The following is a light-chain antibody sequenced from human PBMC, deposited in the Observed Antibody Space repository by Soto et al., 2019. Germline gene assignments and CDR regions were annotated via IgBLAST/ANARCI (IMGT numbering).Light chain of an antibody. CDR1: SSDAGDYDY. V-gene: IGLV2-14*01. J-gene: IGLJ1*01. Sequence: QSALTQPASVSGSPGQSLTISCTGTSSDAGDYDYVSWYQQHPGKAPKLMIYEVSNRPSGVSNRVSGSKSGNTASLTISGLQAEDEADYYCSAYTISTTYVFGTGTKLTVL. CDR3: SAYTISTTYV. CDR2: EVS.